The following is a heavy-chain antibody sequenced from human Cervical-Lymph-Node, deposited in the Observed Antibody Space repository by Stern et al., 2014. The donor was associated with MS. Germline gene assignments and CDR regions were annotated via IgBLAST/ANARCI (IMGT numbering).Heavy chain of an antibody. J-gene: IGHJ4*02. CDR3: ARHRSYGDYGY. Sequence: VQLVQSGAEVKKPGESLKISCKGSGYSFTSYWIGLMRQMPGKGLEWTGIRPPGDCHPIDSPSFEGQVTISADKASTTAYLQWSSLKASDTAMYFCARHRSYGDYGYWGQGTLVIVSS. D-gene: IGHD3-10*01. V-gene: IGHV5-51*01. CDR1: GYSFTSYW. CDR2: RPPGDCHP.